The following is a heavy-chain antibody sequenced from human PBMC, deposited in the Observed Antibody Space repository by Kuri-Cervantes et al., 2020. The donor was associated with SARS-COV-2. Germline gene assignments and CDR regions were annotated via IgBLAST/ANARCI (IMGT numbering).Heavy chain of an antibody. D-gene: IGHD2-21*01. CDR3: ARGRSLVGDYYFDY. Sequence: SETLSLTCTVSGGSISSHYWSWIRQPPGKGLEWIGSNYYSGSADYNPSLKGRVTLSVDTSRNQFSLKVSSVTAADTAVYYCARGRSLVGDYYFDYWGPGTPVTVSS. CDR2: NYYSGSA. CDR1: GGSISSHY. V-gene: IGHV4-59*11. J-gene: IGHJ4*02.